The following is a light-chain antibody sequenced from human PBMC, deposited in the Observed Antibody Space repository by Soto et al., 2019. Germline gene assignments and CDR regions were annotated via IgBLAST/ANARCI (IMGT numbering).Light chain of an antibody. V-gene: IGLV1-40*01. J-gene: IGLJ3*02. CDR3: QAYDYSLTASV. CDR1: TSNLGAGYD. Sequence: QSVLTQPPSVSGAPGQRVTISCTGNTSNLGAGYDVHLYQQLPGAAPKLVIFGNRNRPAGVPERFSGSKSGTSASLAITGLQNEDEADYYCQAYDYSLTASVFGGGTKLTV. CDR2: GNR.